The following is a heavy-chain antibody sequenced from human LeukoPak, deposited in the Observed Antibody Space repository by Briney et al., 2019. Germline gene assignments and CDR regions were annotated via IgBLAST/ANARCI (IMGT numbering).Heavy chain of an antibody. CDR3: ARDFYYGSGSYRVFYFDY. D-gene: IGHD3-10*01. V-gene: IGHV4-59*12. CDR2: IYYSGST. J-gene: IGHJ4*02. Sequence: SETLSLTRTVSGGSISSYYWSWIRQPPGKGLEWIGYIYYSGSTNYNPSLKSRVTISVDTSKNQFSLKLSSVTAADTAVYYCARDFYYGSGSYRVFYFDYWGQGTLVTVSS. CDR1: GGSISSYY.